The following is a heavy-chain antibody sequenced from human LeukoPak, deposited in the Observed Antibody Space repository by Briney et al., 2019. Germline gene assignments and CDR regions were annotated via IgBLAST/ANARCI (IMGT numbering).Heavy chain of an antibody. V-gene: IGHV4-31*03. CDR1: GGSISSGGYY. Sequence: KSSGTLSLTCTVSGGSISSGGYYWSWIRQHPGKGLEWIGYIYYSGSTYYNPSLKSRVTISVDTSKNQFSLKLSSVTAADTAVYYCARVRAGQGTYYYYYMDVWGKETTVTVSS. D-gene: IGHD3-10*01. J-gene: IGHJ6*03. CDR3: ARVRAGQGTYYYYYMDV. CDR2: IYYSGST.